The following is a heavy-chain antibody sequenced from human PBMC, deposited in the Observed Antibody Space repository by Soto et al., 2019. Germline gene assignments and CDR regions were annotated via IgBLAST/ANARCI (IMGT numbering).Heavy chain of an antibody. V-gene: IGHV3-30*18. CDR2: ISYDGSNK. D-gene: IGHD3-10*01. CDR3: AKAFTNGSWNYYGMDD. Sequence: GGSLRLSCAASGSTFSSYGMHWVRQAPGKGLEWVAVISYDGSNKYYADSVKGRFTISRDNSKNTLYLQMNSLRAEDTAVYYCAKAFTNGSWNYYGMDDWGQGTTVTVSS. J-gene: IGHJ6*02. CDR1: GSTFSSYG.